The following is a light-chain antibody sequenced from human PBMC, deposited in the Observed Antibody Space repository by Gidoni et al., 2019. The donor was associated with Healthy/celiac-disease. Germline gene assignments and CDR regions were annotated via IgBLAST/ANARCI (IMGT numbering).Light chain of an antibody. V-gene: IGLV2-14*03. CDR2: DVS. CDR1: SSDVGGYNY. CDR3: SSYTSSSTLPYV. Sequence: QSALTQPASVSGSPGQSITISCTGTSSDVGGYNYVSWYHQHPGKAPKLMIYDVSNRPSGVSNRFSGSKSGNTASLTISGLQAEDEADYYCSSYTSSSTLPYVFGTGTKVTVL. J-gene: IGLJ1*01.